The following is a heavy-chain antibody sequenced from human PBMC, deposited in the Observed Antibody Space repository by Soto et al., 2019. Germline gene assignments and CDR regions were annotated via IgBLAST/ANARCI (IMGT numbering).Heavy chain of an antibody. V-gene: IGHV4-34*01. CDR3: ARGRHMVYYDSSGYPYYFDY. Sequence: SETLSLTCAVYGGSFSGYYWSWIRQPPGKGLEWIGEINHSGSTNYNPSLKSRVTISVDTSKNQFSLELSSVTAADTAVYYCARGRHMVYYDSSGYPYYFDYWGQGTLVTVSS. CDR1: GGSFSGYY. J-gene: IGHJ4*02. D-gene: IGHD3-22*01. CDR2: INHSGST.